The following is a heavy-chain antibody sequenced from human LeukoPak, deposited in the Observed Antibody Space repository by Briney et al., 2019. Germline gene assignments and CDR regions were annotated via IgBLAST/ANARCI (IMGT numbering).Heavy chain of an antibody. CDR1: GFTFSSYA. CDR2: ISYDGSNK. Sequence: GGSLRLSCAASGFTFSSYAMHWVRQAPGKGLEWEAVISYDGSNKYYADSVKGRFTISRDNSKNTLYLQMNSLRAEDTAVYYCARALALLYGMDVWGQGTTVTVSS. CDR3: ARALALLYGMDV. V-gene: IGHV3-30*04. D-gene: IGHD1-7*01. J-gene: IGHJ6*02.